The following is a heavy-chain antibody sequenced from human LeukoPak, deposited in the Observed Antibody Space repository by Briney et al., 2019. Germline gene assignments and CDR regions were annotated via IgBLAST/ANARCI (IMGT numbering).Heavy chain of an antibody. Sequence: SETLSLTCAVSGGSISSSNWWSWIRQPPGKGLEWIGSIYYSGSTYYNPSLKSRVTISVDTSKNQFSLKLSSVTAADTAVYYCARERSGSEIFARSFDIWGQGTMVTVSS. CDR3: ARERSGSEIFARSFDI. D-gene: IGHD3-3*01. V-gene: IGHV4-4*02. J-gene: IGHJ3*02. CDR2: IYYSGST. CDR1: GGSISSSNW.